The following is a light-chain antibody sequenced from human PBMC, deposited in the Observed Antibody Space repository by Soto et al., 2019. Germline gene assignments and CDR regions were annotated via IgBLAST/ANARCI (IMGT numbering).Light chain of an antibody. CDR3: QTVVKWPL. Sequence: EMVLTQAPGTRSVSPRERATLYCRASQSVTTTYLAWYQQTPGEAPRLLIYGASTRATGVPARFSGSGSGTEFTLTISRLQSEDFAVYFCQTVVKWPLLGQGTRLEIK. CDR1: QSVTTTY. J-gene: IGKJ5*01. CDR2: GAS. V-gene: IGKV3-15*01.